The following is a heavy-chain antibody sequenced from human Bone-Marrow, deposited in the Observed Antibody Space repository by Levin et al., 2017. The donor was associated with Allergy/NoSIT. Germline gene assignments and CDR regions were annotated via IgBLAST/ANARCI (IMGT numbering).Heavy chain of an antibody. V-gene: IGHV3-9*01. J-gene: IGHJ6*02. D-gene: IGHD2-2*01. CDR1: GFTFEDYA. CDR2: INWNSRNT. Sequence: SLKISCVASGFTFEDYAMFWVRQVRGKGLEWVSGINWNSRNTDYVDSVKGRFTISRDNANNSLYLQMNSLRVEDTALYYCVRGRYAPPYYVMGVWGQGTPVTVSS. CDR3: VRGRYAPPYYVMGV.